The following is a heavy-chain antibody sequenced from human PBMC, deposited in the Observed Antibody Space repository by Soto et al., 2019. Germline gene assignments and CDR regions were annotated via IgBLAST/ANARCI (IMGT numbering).Heavy chain of an antibody. V-gene: IGHV1-69*13. Sequence: GASVKVSCKASGGTFSSYAISWVRQAPGQGLEWMGGIIPIFGTANYAQKFQGRVTITADESTSTAYMELSSLRSEDTAVYYCARGHSSRWVPYNWFDPWGQGTLVTVSS. D-gene: IGHD6-13*01. CDR3: ARGHSSRWVPYNWFDP. CDR2: IIPIFGTA. CDR1: GGTFSSYA. J-gene: IGHJ5*02.